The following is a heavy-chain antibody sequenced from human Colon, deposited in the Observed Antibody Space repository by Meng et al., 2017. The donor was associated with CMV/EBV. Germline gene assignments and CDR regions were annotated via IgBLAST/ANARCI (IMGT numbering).Heavy chain of an antibody. CDR3: VRDVGWQQFDY. CDR1: GFTFRNFV. J-gene: IGHJ4*02. D-gene: IGHD5-24*01. CDR2: ISGSGGTR. Sequence: GESLKISCAASGFTFRNFVMTWVRQAPGKGLEWVASISGSGGTRDYADSVKGRFSMSRDNSENTMSLQMTSLRAEDTAVYYCVRDVGWQQFDYWGQGTLVTVSS. V-gene: IGHV3-23*01.